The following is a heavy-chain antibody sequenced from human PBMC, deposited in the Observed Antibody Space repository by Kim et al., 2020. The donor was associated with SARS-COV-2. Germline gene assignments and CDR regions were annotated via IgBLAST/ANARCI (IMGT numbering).Heavy chain of an antibody. CDR3: TKGSGGSCYSPSDY. V-gene: IGHV3-23*01. Sequence: GGSLRLSCAASGFTFSSYAMNWVRQAPGKGLEWVSVISGSGDNTYYADSVKGRFTISRDSSQNTLYLQISSLTADDTAVYYCTKGSGGSCYSPSDYWGQGTLVIVSS. CDR2: ISGSGDNT. CDR1: GFTFSSYA. D-gene: IGHD2-15*01. J-gene: IGHJ4*02.